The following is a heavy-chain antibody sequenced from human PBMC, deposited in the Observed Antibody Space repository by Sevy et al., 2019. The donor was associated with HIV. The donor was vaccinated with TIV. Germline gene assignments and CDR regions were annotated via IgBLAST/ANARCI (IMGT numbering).Heavy chain of an antibody. CDR1: GFAFYVYS. CDR2: LSFGCGKI. D-gene: IGHD2-8*01. CDR3: AREGCTRPHDY. Sequence: GGSLRLSCAASGFAFYVYSMSWIRQAPGKGLEWVATLSFGCGKINYADSVKGRFTISRVNSKNSFYLQMHNLRVEDTALYYCAREGCTRPHDYWGQGTRVTVSS. J-gene: IGHJ4*02. V-gene: IGHV3-23*01.